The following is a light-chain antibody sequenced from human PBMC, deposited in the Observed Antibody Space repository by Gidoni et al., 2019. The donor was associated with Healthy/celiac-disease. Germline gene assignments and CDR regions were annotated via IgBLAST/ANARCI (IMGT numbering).Light chain of an antibody. CDR3: SSYTSSSTWV. CDR2: EVS. Sequence: QSARTQPASVSGSPGQAITISCTGTSSDVGGYNYVSWYQQHPGKAPKLMIYEVSNRPSGVSTRFSGSKSGHTASLTISGLQAEDEADYYCSSYTSSSTWVFGGGTKLTVL. CDR1: SSDVGGYNY. V-gene: IGLV2-14*01. J-gene: IGLJ3*02.